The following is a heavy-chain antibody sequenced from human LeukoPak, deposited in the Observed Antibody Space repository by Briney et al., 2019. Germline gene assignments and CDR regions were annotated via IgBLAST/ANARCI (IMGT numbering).Heavy chain of an antibody. CDR2: IWYDGSNK. D-gene: IGHD3-22*01. CDR1: GFIFSSYG. J-gene: IGHJ4*02. CDR3: AKDLLGPPTYYYDSSGAYFDY. V-gene: IGHV3-33*06. Sequence: GGSLRLSCAASGFIFSSYGMHWVRQAPGKGLEWVAVIWYDGSNKYYADSVKGRFTISRDNSKNTLYLQMNSLRAEDTAVYYCAKDLLGPPTYYYDSSGAYFDYWGQGTLVTVSS.